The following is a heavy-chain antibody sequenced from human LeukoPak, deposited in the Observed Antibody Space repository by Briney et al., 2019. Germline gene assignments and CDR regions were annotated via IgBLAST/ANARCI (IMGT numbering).Heavy chain of an antibody. CDR1: GGSISSGGYS. J-gene: IGHJ4*02. CDR3: ARETYYYDS. D-gene: IGHD3-22*01. V-gene: IGHV4-30-2*01. CDR2: IYHSGST. Sequence: TLSLTCAVSGGSISSGGYSWSWIRQPPGKGLEWIGYIYHSGSTYYNPSLKSRVTMSVDTSKNQFSLKLSSVTAADTAVYYCARETYYYDSWGQGTLVTVSS.